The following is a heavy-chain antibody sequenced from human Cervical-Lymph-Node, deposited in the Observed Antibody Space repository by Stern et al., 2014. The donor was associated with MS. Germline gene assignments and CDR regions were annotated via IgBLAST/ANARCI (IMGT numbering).Heavy chain of an antibody. CDR2: VAPEDGET. J-gene: IGHJ4*02. CDR3: ATDCGGDCYSFDY. D-gene: IGHD2-21*02. V-gene: IGHV1-24*01. Sequence: VQLVQSGAEVKQPGASVKVSCKVSGYTLTELSMHWVRQAPGKGLEWMAGVAPEDGETIYAQKFQGRVTMTEDTSTDTAYMELSSLRSEDTAVYYCATDCGGDCYSFDYWGQGTLVTVSS. CDR1: GYTLTELS.